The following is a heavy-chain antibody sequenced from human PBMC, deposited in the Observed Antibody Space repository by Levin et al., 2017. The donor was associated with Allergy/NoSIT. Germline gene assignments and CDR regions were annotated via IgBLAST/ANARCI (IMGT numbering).Heavy chain of an antibody. V-gene: IGHV1-2*02. CDR2: INPNSGGT. J-gene: IGHJ2*01. Sequence: ASVKVSCKASGYTFTGYYMHWVRQAPGQGLEWMGWINPNSGGTNYAQKFQGRVTMTRDTSISTAYMELSRLRSDDTAVYYCARDSQLLWFGELLYNENWYFDLWGRGTLVTVSS. D-gene: IGHD3-10*01. CDR3: ARDSQLLWFGELLYNENWYFDL. CDR1: GYTFTGYY.